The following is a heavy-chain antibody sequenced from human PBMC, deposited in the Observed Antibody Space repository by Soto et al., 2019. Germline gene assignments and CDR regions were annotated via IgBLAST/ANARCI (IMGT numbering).Heavy chain of an antibody. V-gene: IGHV3-23*01. D-gene: IGHD3-10*01. CDR1: GFTFSSYA. CDR3: AKDYYGSGSYYNCFDY. Sequence: GGSLRLSCAASGFTFSSYAMSWVRQAPGKGLEWVSAISGSGGSTYYADSVKGRFTISRDNSKNTLYLQMNSLRAEDTAVYYCAKDYYGSGSYYNCFDYWGQGTLVTVSS. CDR2: ISGSGGST. J-gene: IGHJ5*01.